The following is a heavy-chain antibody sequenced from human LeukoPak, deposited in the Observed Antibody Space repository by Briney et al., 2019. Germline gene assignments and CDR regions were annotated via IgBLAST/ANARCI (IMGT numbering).Heavy chain of an antibody. CDR2: INPNSGGT. CDR1: VYSFTGYY. J-gene: IGHJ4*02. CDR3: ARGPYSTSPHFDY. V-gene: IGHV1-2*02. Sequence: ASVTVSLKGTVYSFTGYYIHWVRQPHGQGLGRRRSINPNSGGTHYGQKFQGRVNMNRDTSISTAYMELSSLRSDDTAIYYCARGPYSTSPHFDYWGQGTLVTVSS. D-gene: IGHD6-6*01.